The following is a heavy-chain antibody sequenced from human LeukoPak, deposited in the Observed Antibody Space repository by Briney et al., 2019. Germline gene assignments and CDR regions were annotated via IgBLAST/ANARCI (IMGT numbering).Heavy chain of an antibody. CDR2: INPNSGGT. CDR3: ARGVDYYDSSGYYLDAFDI. CDR1: GYTFTGYY. V-gene: IGHV1-2*06. Sequence: GASVKVSCKXSGYTFTGYYMHWVRQAPGQGLEWMGRINPNSGGTNYAQKFQGRVTMTRDTSISTAYMELSRLRSDDTAVYYCARGVDYYDSSGYYLDAFDIWGQGTMVTVSS. J-gene: IGHJ3*02. D-gene: IGHD3-22*01.